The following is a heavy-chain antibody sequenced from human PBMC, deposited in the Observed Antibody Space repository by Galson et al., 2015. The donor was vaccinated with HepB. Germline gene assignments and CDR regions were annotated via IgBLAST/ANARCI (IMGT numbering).Heavy chain of an antibody. CDR3: ARIPPYYYYGMDV. D-gene: IGHD2-21*01. Sequence: SLRLSCAASGFTFSSYSMNWVRQAPGKGLEWVSYIRGYSTTIHYADSVKGRFTIPRDNAKNSLYLQMNSLRAEDTAVYYCARIPPYYYYGMDVWGQRITVTVS. CDR1: GFTFSSYS. V-gene: IGHV3-48*01. CDR2: IRGYSTTI. J-gene: IGHJ6*02.